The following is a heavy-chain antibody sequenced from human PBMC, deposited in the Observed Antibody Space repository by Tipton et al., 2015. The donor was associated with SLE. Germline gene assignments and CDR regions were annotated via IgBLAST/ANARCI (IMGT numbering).Heavy chain of an antibody. CDR1: GFTFSSYE. CDR3: ARDWGGSGSNFDY. CDR2: ISSSSSYI. V-gene: IGHV3-21*05. Sequence: SLRLSCAASGFTFSSYEMNWVRQAPGKGLEWVSYISSSSSYIYYAGSVKGRFTISRDNAKNSLYLQMNSLRAEDTAVYYCARDWGGSGSNFDYWGQGTLVTVSS. D-gene: IGHD6-19*01. J-gene: IGHJ4*02.